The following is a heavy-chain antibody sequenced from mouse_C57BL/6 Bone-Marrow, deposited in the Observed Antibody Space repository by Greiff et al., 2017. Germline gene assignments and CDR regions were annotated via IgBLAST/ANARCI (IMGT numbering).Heavy chain of an antibody. Sequence: VQLQQSGAELVRPGASVKLSCTASGFNIKDDYMHWVKQRPEQGLEWIGWIDPENGDTEYASKFQGQATITADTSYNTAYLQLSSLTSEDTAVNYCNPFYYGNYGYAMDYWGQGTSVTVSA. V-gene: IGHV14-4*01. CDR1: GFNIKDDY. J-gene: IGHJ4*01. CDR2: IDPENGDT. D-gene: IGHD2-1*01. CDR3: NPFYYGNYGYAMDY.